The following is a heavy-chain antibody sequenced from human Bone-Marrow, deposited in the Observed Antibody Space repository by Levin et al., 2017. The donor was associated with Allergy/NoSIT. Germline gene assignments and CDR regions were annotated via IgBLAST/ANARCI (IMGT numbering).Heavy chain of an antibody. D-gene: IGHD2-2*01. CDR3: AKESFGFCSTTSCYPGMGF. CDR1: GFTFSNYG. J-gene: IGHJ4*02. CDR2: ITSNGVGT. Sequence: GESLKISCAASGFTFSNYGLTWVRQAPGKGLEWVSGITSNGVGTYHANSVKGRFTISRDNSKNTLYLQMNSLSAEDTAVYYCAKESFGFCSTTSCYPGMGFWGPGTLVTVSS. V-gene: IGHV3-23*01.